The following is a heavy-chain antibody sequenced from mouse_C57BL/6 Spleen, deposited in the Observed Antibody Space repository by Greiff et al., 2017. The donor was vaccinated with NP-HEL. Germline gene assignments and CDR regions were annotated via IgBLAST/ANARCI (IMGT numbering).Heavy chain of an antibody. CDR1: GFTFSSYG. CDR2: ISSGGSYP. J-gene: IGHJ2*01. Sequence: EVKVVESGGDLVKPGGSLKLSCAASGFTFSSYGMSWVRQTPDKRLEWVATISSGGSYPYYLDSVKGRFTISRDNAKNTLYLQMSSLKSEDTAMYYCARQGYSNYPYYFDDWGQGTTRTVSS. D-gene: IGHD2-5*01. V-gene: IGHV5-6*01. CDR3: ARQGYSNYPYYFDD.